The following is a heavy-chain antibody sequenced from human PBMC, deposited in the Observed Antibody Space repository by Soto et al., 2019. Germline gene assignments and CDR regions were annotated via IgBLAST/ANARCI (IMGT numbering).Heavy chain of an antibody. Sequence: PSETLSLTCAVSGGSISTSNLWTWVRQPPGKGLEWIGEIYHSGSTNYNPSFQGQVTISADTSISTAYLQWSSLKASDTAIYYCARPSKYCPGDSCYATQFDYWGQGTLVTVSS. V-gene: IGHV4-4*02. D-gene: IGHD2-15*01. CDR2: IYHSGST. CDR1: GGSISTSNL. J-gene: IGHJ4*02. CDR3: ARPSKYCPGDSCYATQFDY.